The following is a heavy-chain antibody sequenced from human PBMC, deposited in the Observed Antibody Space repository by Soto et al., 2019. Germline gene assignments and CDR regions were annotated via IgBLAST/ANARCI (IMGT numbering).Heavy chain of an antibody. CDR2: ITPFNGNT. V-gene: IGHV1-45*02. CDR1: GYAFTHRY. Sequence: SVKVSCKASGYAFTHRYLHWVRQAPGQALEWMGWITPFNGNTNYAQKFQDRVTITRDRSMSTAYMELSSLRSEDTAMYYCATNGEDYYDSSGYYYYGMDVWGQGTTVTAP. D-gene: IGHD3-22*01. J-gene: IGHJ6*02. CDR3: ATNGEDYYDSSGYYYYGMDV.